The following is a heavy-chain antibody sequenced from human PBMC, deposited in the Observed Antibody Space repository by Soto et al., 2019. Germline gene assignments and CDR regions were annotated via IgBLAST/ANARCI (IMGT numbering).Heavy chain of an antibody. CDR1: GYSFTSYW. D-gene: IGHD2-15*01. Sequence: GESLKISCKGSGYSFTSYWIGWVRQMPGKGLEWMGIIYPGDSDTRYSPSFQGQVTISADKSISTAYLQWSSLKASDTAMYYCARRGYCSGGSCYSGRDYFDYWGQGTLVTVSS. CDR3: ARRGYCSGGSCYSGRDYFDY. V-gene: IGHV5-51*01. CDR2: IYPGDSDT. J-gene: IGHJ4*02.